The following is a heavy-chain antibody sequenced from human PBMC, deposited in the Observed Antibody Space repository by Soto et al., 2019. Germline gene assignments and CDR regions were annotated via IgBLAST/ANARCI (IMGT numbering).Heavy chain of an antibody. CDR3: ARVLDCSSTSCYFEVYGMDV. CDR2: IIPIFGTA. CDR1: GGTFSSYA. V-gene: IGHV1-69*06. D-gene: IGHD2-2*01. J-gene: IGHJ6*02. Sequence: SVKVSCKASGGTFSSYAISWVRQAPGQGLEWMGGIIPIFGTANYAQKFQGRVTITADKSTSTAYIELSSLRSEDTAVYYCARVLDCSSTSCYFEVYGMDVWGQGTTVTVSS.